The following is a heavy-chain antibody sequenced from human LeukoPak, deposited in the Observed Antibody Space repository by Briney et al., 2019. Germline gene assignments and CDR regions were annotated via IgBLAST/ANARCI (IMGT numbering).Heavy chain of an antibody. Sequence: GSLRLSCAASGFTFNSFAMSWVRQAPGKGLEWVSTITDSGDSTYSADSVKGRFTISRDNSKNTLYLQMNSLRAEDTAVYYCARGRKGTARSNFDYWGQGTLVTVSS. CDR2: ITDSGDST. D-gene: IGHD2-21*02. V-gene: IGHV3-23*01. CDR1: GFTFNSFA. J-gene: IGHJ4*02. CDR3: ARGRKGTARSNFDY.